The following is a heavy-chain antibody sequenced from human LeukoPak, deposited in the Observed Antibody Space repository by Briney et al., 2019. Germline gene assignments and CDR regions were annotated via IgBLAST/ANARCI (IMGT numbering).Heavy chain of an antibody. CDR3: ARVNHSPLGDYSNLNRGYYYMDV. D-gene: IGHD4-11*01. J-gene: IGHJ6*03. Sequence: ASVKVSCKASGYTFTSYGISWVRQAPGQGLEWMGIINPSGGSTSYAQKFQGRVTMTRDTSTGTVYMELSSLRSEDTAVYYCARVNHSPLGDYSNLNRGYYYMDVWGKGTTVTVSS. CDR1: GYTFTSYG. CDR2: INPSGGST. V-gene: IGHV1-46*01.